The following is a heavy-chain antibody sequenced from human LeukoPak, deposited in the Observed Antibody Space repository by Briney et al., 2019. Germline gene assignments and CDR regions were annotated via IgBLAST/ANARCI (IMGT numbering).Heavy chain of an antibody. Sequence: GGSLRLSCTASGFTFSTYWMDWVRQAPGKGLEWVANIKQDGSEKYYVGSVKGRFTISRDNAKNSLYLQMNSLRAEDTAVYYCTRGGAIPPYYNGMDVWGQGTTVTVSS. J-gene: IGHJ6*02. CDR2: IKQDGSEK. V-gene: IGHV3-7*03. D-gene: IGHD4/OR15-4a*01. CDR1: GFTFSTYW. CDR3: TRGGAIPPYYNGMDV.